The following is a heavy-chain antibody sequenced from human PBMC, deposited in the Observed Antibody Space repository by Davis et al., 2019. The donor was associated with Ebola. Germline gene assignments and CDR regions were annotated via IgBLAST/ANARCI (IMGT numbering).Heavy chain of an antibody. CDR2: IYYSGST. Sequence: PSETLSLTCTVSGGSISSGGYYWSWIRQHPGKGLEWIGYIYYSGSTYYNPSLKSRVTISVDTSKNQFSLKLSSVTAADTAVYYCARWDGEDHAFDIWGQGTMVTVSS. CDR3: ARWDGEDHAFDI. V-gene: IGHV4-31*03. J-gene: IGHJ3*02. D-gene: IGHD4-17*01. CDR1: GGSISSGGYY.